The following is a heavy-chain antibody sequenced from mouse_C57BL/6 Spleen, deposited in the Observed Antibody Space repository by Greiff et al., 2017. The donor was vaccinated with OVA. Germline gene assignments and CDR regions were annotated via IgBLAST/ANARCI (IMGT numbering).Heavy chain of an antibody. J-gene: IGHJ3*01. CDR1: GYTFTSYW. Sequence: VQLQESGAELVKPGASVKLSCKASGYTFTSYWMQWVKQRPGQGLEWIGEIDPSDSYTNYNQKFKGKATLTVDTSSSTAYMQLSSLTSEDSAVYYCARPGYYGSSAWFAYWGQGTLVTVSA. CDR2: IDPSDSYT. V-gene: IGHV1-50*01. D-gene: IGHD1-1*01. CDR3: ARPGYYGSSAWFAY.